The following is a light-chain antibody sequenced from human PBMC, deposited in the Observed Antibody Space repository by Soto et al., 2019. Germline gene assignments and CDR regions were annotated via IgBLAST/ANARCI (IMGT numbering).Light chain of an antibody. Sequence: QSVLTQPASVSGSPGQSITISCAGTSSDVGSYNLVSWYQQHPGKAPKLMNYEVSKRPSGVSNRFSGSKSGNTASLTISGLQAEDEADYYCCSYAGSSTPVVFGGGTQLTVL. CDR3: CSYAGSSTPVV. CDR1: SSDVGSYNL. J-gene: IGLJ2*01. V-gene: IGLV2-23*02. CDR2: EVS.